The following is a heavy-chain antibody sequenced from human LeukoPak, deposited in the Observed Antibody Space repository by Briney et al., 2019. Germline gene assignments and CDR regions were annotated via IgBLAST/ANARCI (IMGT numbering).Heavy chain of an antibody. J-gene: IGHJ4*02. V-gene: IGHV1-69*04. CDR2: IIPILGIA. CDR1: GGTFSSYA. CDR3: ARARRVLCSSTSCPEFDY. Sequence: SVKVSCKASGGTFSSYAISWVRQAPGQGLEWMGRIIPILGIANYAQKFQGRVTITADKSTSTAYMELSSLRSEDTAVYYCARARRVLCSSTSCPEFDYWGQGTLVTVSS. D-gene: IGHD2-2*01.